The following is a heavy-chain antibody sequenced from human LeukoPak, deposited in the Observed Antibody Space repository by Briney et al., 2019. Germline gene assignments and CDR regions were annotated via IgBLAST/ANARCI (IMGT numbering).Heavy chain of an antibody. D-gene: IGHD3-22*01. CDR2: ISGSGGTT. V-gene: IGHV3-23*01. J-gene: IGHJ4*02. Sequence: GGSLRLSCAVSGITLSNYGMSWVRQAPGKGLEWVAGISGSGGTTKYADSVRGRFTISRDSPKNTLYLQMNSLRAEDTAVYFCAKRGVVIRVIRVGFHKEAYYFDSWGQGALVTVSS. CDR1: GITLSNYG. CDR3: AKRGVVIRVIRVGFHKEAYYFDS.